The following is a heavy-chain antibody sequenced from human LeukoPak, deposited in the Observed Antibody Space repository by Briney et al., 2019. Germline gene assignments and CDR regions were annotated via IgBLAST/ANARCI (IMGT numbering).Heavy chain of an antibody. D-gene: IGHD3-10*02. CDR1: GFAFSSYE. J-gene: IGHJ4*02. V-gene: IGHV3-48*03. Sequence: GGSLRLSCAASGFAFSSYEMHWVRQAPGRGLEWVSYISSSGSTIYYADSVKGRFTISRDNAKNSLYLQMNSLRAEDTGVYYCARDLFGAGDYWGQGTLVTVSS. CDR3: ARDLFGAGDY. CDR2: ISSSGSTI.